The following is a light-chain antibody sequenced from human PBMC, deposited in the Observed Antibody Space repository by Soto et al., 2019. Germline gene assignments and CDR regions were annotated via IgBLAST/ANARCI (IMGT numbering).Light chain of an antibody. CDR2: EVS. Sequence: QSVLTQPASVSGSPGQSITISCTGTSSDVGRYNYVSWYQQHPGRAPKLLIYEVSNRPSGVSNRFSGSKSDITASLTISGLQAEDEADYYCSSYTTSTTLYVFGTGTKLTVL. CDR1: SSDVGRYNY. J-gene: IGLJ1*01. CDR3: SSYTTSTTLYV. V-gene: IGLV2-14*01.